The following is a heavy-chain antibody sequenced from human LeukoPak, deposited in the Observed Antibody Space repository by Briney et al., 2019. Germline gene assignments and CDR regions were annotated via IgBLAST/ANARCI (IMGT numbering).Heavy chain of an antibody. CDR3: ASGPRGYSYGSDY. CDR1: GFTFSDYY. J-gene: IGHJ4*02. V-gene: IGHV3-11*04. D-gene: IGHD5-18*01. CDR2: ISSSGSTI. Sequence: GGSLRLSCAASGFTFSDYYMSWILQAPGKGLEWVSYISSSGSTIYYADSVKGRFTISRDNAKNSLYLQMNSLRAEDTAVHYCASGPRGYSYGSDYWGQGTLVTVSS.